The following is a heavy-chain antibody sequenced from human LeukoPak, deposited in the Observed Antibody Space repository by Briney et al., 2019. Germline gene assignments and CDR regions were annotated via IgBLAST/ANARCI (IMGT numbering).Heavy chain of an antibody. CDR3: AKTMVRGVNDAFDI. CDR2: ISVSGGST. J-gene: IGHJ3*02. V-gene: IGHV3-23*01. D-gene: IGHD3-10*01. Sequence: GGSLRPSWAASGLTFSSYTMTWSRQAPGKGREGLSAISVSGGSTYYAYSVKGRFTISKDNFKNPLYLQMNSLRGEDTGVYYCAKTMVRGVNDAFDIWGQGTMVTVSS. CDR1: GLTFSSYT.